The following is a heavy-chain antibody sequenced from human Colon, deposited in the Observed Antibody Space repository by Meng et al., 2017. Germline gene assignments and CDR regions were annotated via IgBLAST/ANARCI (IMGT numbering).Heavy chain of an antibody. J-gene: IGHJ5*02. CDR3: ARYVFDSSSLYSNWFDP. CDR1: GGTISSGDYF. CDR2: IYYSGST. Sequence: QLQLQESGPGLVKPSKTLSLTCTVSGGTISSGDYFWSWIRQPPGKGLEWIGYIYYSGSTYYNPSLKSRVTISVDTSKNQLSLKLSSMTAADTAVYYCARYVFDSSSLYSNWFDPWGQGTLVTVSS. D-gene: IGHD3-22*01. V-gene: IGHV4-31*03.